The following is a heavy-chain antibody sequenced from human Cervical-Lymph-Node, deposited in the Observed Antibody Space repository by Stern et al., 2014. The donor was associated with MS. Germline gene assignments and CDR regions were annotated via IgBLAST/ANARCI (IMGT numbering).Heavy chain of an antibody. J-gene: IGHJ4*02. CDR3: ARRRRYGSGRYHLDY. Sequence: QVTLKESGPTLVKPTQTLTLTCTFSGFSLSNGVGVAWLRQPPGKALEWLALTFWDDERRYSPSLTSRLTITKDTSNNQVDITMTNMDPVDTATYYCARRRRYGSGRYHLDYWGQGILVTVSS. CDR2: TFWDDER. CDR1: GFSLSNGVG. D-gene: IGHD6-19*01. V-gene: IGHV2-5*02.